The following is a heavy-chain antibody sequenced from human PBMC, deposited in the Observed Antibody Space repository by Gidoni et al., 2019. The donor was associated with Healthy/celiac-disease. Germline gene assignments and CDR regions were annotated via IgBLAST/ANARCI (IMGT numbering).Heavy chain of an antibody. CDR2: FDPEDVET. CDR3: ATDGSAYDILTGYYKRYGMDV. D-gene: IGHD3-9*01. CDR1: GYTLTEVS. V-gene: IGHV1-24*01. J-gene: IGHJ6*02. Sequence: QVQLVQSGAEVKKPGASVKVSCKVSGYTLTEVSMHWVRQAPGKGLEWMGGFDPEDVETIYAQKFQGRVTMTEDTSTDTAYMELSSLRSEDTAVYYCATDGSAYDILTGYYKRYGMDVWGQGTTVTVSS.